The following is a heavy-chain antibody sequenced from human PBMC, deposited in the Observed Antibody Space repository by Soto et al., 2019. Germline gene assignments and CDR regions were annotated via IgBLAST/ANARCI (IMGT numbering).Heavy chain of an antibody. CDR1: GFTFSSYA. CDR2: ISSNGGST. D-gene: IGHD5-18*01. Sequence: EVQLVESGGGLVQPGGSLRLSCAASGFTFSSYAMHWVSQAPGKGLEYVSVISSNGGSTDYANSVKGRFTISRDNSKNTPYLQLGSLRAEDMAVYYCARGYGYYFDYWGQGTLVTVSS. V-gene: IGHV3-64*01. CDR3: ARGYGYYFDY. J-gene: IGHJ4*02.